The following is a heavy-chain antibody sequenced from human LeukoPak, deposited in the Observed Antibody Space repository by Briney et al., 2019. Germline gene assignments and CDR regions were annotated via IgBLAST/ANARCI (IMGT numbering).Heavy chain of an antibody. CDR2: IYSSGDA. Sequence: PGGSLRLSCAASGFTVSSKYMSWVRQTPGKGLQWVALIYSSGDAYTPDSAKGRFTISRDDSENTLYLQMDSLRAEDTAVYYCATGYYFGSGSYGYLDYWGQGALVTVSS. D-gene: IGHD3-10*01. CDR1: GFTVSSKY. V-gene: IGHV3-53*01. CDR3: ATGYYFGSGSYGYLDY. J-gene: IGHJ4*02.